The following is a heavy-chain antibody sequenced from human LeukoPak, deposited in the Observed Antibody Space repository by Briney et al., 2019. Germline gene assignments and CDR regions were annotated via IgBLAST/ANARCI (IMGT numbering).Heavy chain of an antibody. V-gene: IGHV1-2*02. CDR3: ARGRYRYSYDY. D-gene: IGHD1-26*01. J-gene: IGHJ4*02. CDR1: GYIFTDHF. Sequence: ASVRVSCKASGYIFTDHFFHWVRQAPGQGLEWMGWIRPTDGATKVAQKFQGRVTLTRDTSISTVYMEMSGLRFDDTAMYYCARGRYRYSYDYWGQGTLVTVSS. CDR2: IRPTDGAT.